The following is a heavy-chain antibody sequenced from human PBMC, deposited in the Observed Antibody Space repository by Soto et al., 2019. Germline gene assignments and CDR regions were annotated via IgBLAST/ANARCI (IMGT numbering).Heavy chain of an antibody. CDR3: ARPDEGGYSSNHHYYYAVDV. V-gene: IGHV1-69*01. J-gene: IGHJ6*02. D-gene: IGHD3-22*01. Sequence: QVQLVQSGAEVKKPGSSVKVSCKASGGTFRSYSISWVRQAPGQGLEWMGGIIPIFDITNYAQKFQGRVTMTADESTSTAYMELSRLGSDDTAVYSCARPDEGGYSSNHHYYYAVDVWGQGTTVTV. CDR2: IIPIFDIT. CDR1: GGTFRSYS.